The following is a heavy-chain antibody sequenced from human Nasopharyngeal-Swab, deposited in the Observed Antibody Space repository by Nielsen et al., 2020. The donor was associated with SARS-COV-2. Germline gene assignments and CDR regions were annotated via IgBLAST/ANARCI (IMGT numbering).Heavy chain of an antibody. D-gene: IGHD3-22*01. Sequence: RQAPGKGLEWIGSIYYSGSTYYNPSLKSRVTISVDTSKNQFSLKLSSVTAADTAVYYCARETSDDSSGYYYTNWFDPWGQGTLVTVSS. CDR2: IYYSGST. CDR3: ARETSDDSSGYYYTNWFDP. J-gene: IGHJ5*02. V-gene: IGHV4-39*07.